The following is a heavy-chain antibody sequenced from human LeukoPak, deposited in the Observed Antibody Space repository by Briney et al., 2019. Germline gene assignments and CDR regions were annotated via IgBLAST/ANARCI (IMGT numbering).Heavy chain of an antibody. Sequence: GGSLRLSCAASGFTFSSYSMNWVRQAPGKGLEWVSSISSSSSYIYYADSVKGRFTISRDNAKNSLYLQMNSLRAEDTALYHCAKIAAGDYYYMDVWGKGTTVTISS. V-gene: IGHV3-21*04. J-gene: IGHJ6*03. CDR3: AKIAAGDYYYMDV. CDR1: GFTFSSYS. CDR2: ISSSSSYI. D-gene: IGHD6-13*01.